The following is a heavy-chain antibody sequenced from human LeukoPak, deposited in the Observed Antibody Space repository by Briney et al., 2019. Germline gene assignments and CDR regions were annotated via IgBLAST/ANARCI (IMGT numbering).Heavy chain of an antibody. CDR1: GYTFTGYY. CDR3: ARGSLTTEAEIDY. D-gene: IGHD4-17*01. J-gene: IGHJ4*02. Sequence: GASVKVSCKASGYTFTGYYMHWVRQAPGQGLEWMGWINPNSGGTNYAQKFQGRVTMTRDTSTSTAYMELSRLRSDDTAVYYCARGSLTTEAEIDYWGQGTLVTVSS. CDR2: INPNSGGT. V-gene: IGHV1-2*02.